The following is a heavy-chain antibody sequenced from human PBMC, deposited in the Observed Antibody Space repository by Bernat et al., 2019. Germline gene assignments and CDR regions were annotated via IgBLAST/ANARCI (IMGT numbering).Heavy chain of an antibody. J-gene: IGHJ5*02. V-gene: IGHV4-4*09. CDR1: GGSITTYY. D-gene: IGHD3-22*01. CDR3: ARTIYDNSGHNWFDP. CDR2: TGESS. Sequence: QVQLQESGPGLVKPSETLSLTCTVSGGSITTYYWSWIRQPPGKGLEWIGYTGESSNYNPSLKSRLTISIDPSKNQFSLKLSSVTAADTAVYYCARTIYDNSGHNWFDPWGQGTLVTVSS.